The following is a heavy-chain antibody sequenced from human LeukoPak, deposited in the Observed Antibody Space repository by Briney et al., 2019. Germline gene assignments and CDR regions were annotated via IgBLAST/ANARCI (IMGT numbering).Heavy chain of an antibody. D-gene: IGHD3-10*01. Sequence: SETLSLTCTVSGGSISSYYWSWIRQPPGKGLEWIGYIYYSGSTNYNPSLKSRVTISVDTSKNQFSLKLSSVTAADTAVYYCARHLGGDLYYYGMDVWGQGTTVTVSS. CDR1: GGSISSYY. V-gene: IGHV4-59*08. J-gene: IGHJ6*02. CDR2: IYYSGST. CDR3: ARHLGGDLYYYGMDV.